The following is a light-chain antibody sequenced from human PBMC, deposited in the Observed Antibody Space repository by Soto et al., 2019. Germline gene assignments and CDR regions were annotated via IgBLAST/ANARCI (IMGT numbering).Light chain of an antibody. CDR1: QSISKS. CDR3: QQYAITPHT. Sequence: EVVLTQSPGSLSVSPGERATLSCRASQSISKSLAWYQHKAGQSPRLLIYGTSSRATGIPDRFSGTGSATGFSLTISSLEPEDFAVYYCQQYAITPHTFGQET. V-gene: IGKV3-20*01. J-gene: IGKJ2*01. CDR2: GTS.